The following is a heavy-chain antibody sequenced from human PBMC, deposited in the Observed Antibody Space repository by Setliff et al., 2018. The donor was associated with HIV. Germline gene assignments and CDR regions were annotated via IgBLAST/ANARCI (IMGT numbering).Heavy chain of an antibody. J-gene: IGHJ5*02. CDR1: GGSISSYY. CDR3: ARDRSSGWSKDWFDT. D-gene: IGHD6-19*01. CDR2: IYISGST. V-gene: IGHV4-4*07. Sequence: SETLSLTCTVSGGSISSYYWSWIRQPAGKGLEWIGHIYISGSTNYNPSFNSLDTMSVDTSKNQFSLRLTSVTAADTAMYHLARDRSSGWSKDWFDTWGQGILVTVSS.